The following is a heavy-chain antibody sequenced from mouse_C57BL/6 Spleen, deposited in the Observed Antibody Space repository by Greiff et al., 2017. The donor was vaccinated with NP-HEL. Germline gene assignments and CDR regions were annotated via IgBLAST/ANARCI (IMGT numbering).Heavy chain of an antibody. CDR2: IDPSDSYT. D-gene: IGHD2-3*01. J-gene: IGHJ2*01. CDR3: ARTLDGYYFDY. V-gene: IGHV1-50*01. Sequence: VKQSCKASGYTFTSYWMQWVKQRPGQGLECIGEIDPSDSYTNYNQKFKGKATLTVDTSSSTAYMQLSSLTSEDSAVYYCARTLDGYYFDYWGQGTTLTVSS. CDR1: GYTFTSYW.